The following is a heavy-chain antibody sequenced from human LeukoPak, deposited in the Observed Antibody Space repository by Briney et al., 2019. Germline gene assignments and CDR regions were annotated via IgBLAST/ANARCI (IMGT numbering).Heavy chain of an antibody. CDR1: GGSISSYY. Sequence: SETLSLTCTVSGGSISSYYWSWIRQPPGKGLEWIGYIYYSGSTNYNPSLKSRVTISVDTSKNQFSLKLSSVTAADTAVYYCARQAGPDIAVVPAAYYFDYWGQGTLVTVSS. CDR3: ARQAGPDIAVVPAAYYFDY. D-gene: IGHD2-2*01. J-gene: IGHJ4*02. CDR2: IYYSGST. V-gene: IGHV4-59*01.